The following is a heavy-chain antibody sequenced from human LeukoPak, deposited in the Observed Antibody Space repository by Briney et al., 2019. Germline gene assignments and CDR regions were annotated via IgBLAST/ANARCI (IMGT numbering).Heavy chain of an antibody. V-gene: IGHV4-31*01. CDR3: ATLTTNLYCSSTSCQTFFDY. CDR2: IYYSGRT. D-gene: IGHD2-2*01. J-gene: IGHJ4*02. CDR1: GVSISSGGYY. Sequence: SSQTLSLTCTVSGVSISSGGYYWSGIRQHPGKGLEWIGYIYYSGRTYYNPSLNTPVTISVDTSKNQFSPKLSSVTAVDAAVYYCATLTTNLYCSSTSCQTFFDYWGQGTLVTVSS.